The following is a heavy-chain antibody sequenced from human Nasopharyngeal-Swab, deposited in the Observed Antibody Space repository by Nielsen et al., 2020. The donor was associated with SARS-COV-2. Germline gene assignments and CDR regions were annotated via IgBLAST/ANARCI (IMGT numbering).Heavy chain of an antibody. CDR1: GFTFSSYD. Sequence: GESLKISCAASGFTFSSYDMHWVRQATGKGLEWVSAIGTAGDTYYPGSVKGRFTISRENAKNSLYLQMNSLRAGDTAVYYCVREGELGGSWYFDLWGRGTLVTVSS. V-gene: IGHV3-13*01. D-gene: IGHD1-26*01. CDR3: VREGELGGSWYFDL. CDR2: IGTAGDT. J-gene: IGHJ2*01.